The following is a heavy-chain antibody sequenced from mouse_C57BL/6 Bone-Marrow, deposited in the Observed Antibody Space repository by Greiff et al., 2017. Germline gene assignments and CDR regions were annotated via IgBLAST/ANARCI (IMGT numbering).Heavy chain of an antibody. D-gene: IGHD1-1*01. CDR1: GYTFTSYG. J-gene: IGHJ3*01. CDR2: IYPRSGNT. V-gene: IGHV1-81*01. CDR3: ARSGLITTVVATRFAY. Sequence: VQLQQSGAELARPGASVQLSCKASGYTFTSYGISWVKQRTGQGLEWIGEIYPRSGNTYYNEKFKGKATLTADKSSSTAYMELRSLTSEDSAVYFCARSGLITTVVATRFAYWGQGTLVTVSA.